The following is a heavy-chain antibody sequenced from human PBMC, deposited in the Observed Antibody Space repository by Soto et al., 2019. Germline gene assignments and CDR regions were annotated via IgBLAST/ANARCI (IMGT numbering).Heavy chain of an antibody. V-gene: IGHV4-59*01. CDR1: GGSITSSY. CDR2: IYDTGISGYTPST. CDR3: ARGEDAFFYYGLDV. J-gene: IGHJ6*02. Sequence: SETLSLTCTVSGGSITSSYWSWIRRPPGKGLEWIAYIYDTGISGYTPSTSYNPSLKSRVTMSADTSKSQFSLKLTSVTAADTAVYYCARGEDAFFYYGLDVWGQGITVTVSS.